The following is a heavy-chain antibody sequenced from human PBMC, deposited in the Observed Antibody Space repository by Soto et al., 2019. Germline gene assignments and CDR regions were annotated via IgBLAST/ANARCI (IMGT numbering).Heavy chain of an antibody. J-gene: IGHJ4*02. Sequence: ASVKVSGKVSGYTLAELSMHWVRKAPGKGLEWMGGFDPEDGETIYAQQFQGRVTMTEDTSTNAAHMQLSGLRSDDTAVYYCATRGSHCSGGSCYFDYWGQGTLVTVSS. V-gene: IGHV1-24*01. D-gene: IGHD2-15*01. CDR1: GYTLAELS. CDR3: ATRGSHCSGGSCYFDY. CDR2: FDPEDGET.